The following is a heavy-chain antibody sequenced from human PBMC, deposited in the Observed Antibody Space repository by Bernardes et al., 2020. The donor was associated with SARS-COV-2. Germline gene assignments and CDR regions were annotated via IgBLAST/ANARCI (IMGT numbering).Heavy chain of an antibody. V-gene: IGHV3-66*01. CDR1: GFTVSSNY. Sequence: GGSLRLSCAASGFTVSSNYMSWVRQAPGKGLEWVSVIYSGGSTYYADSVKGRFTITRDNSKNTLYLQMNSLRAEDTAVYYCARVQTRYYAFDYWGQGTLVTVSS. CDR2: IYSGGST. CDR3: ARVQTRYYAFDY. J-gene: IGHJ4*02. D-gene: IGHD3-3*01.